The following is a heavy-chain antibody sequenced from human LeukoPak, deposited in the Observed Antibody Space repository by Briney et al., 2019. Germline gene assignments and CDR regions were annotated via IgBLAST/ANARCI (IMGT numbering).Heavy chain of an antibody. V-gene: IGHV3-13*01. J-gene: IGHJ4*02. D-gene: IGHD2-15*01. CDR3: SRSQGYCSGGSCYLFDY. CDR2: IGTAGDT. Sequence: GGSLRLSCAASGFTFSSYDMHWVRQATGKGLEWVSAIGTAGDTYYPGSVKGRFTISRENAKNSLYLQMNSLRAGDTAVYYCSRSQGYCSGGSCYLFDYWGQGTLVTVSS. CDR1: GFTFSSYD.